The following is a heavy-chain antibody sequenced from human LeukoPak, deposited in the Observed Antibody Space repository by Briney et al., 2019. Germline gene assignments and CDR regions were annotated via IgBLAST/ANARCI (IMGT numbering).Heavy chain of an antibody. V-gene: IGHV3-66*02. CDR3: ARVIMDDFWSGYYDY. J-gene: IGHJ4*02. CDR2: IYSGGST. CDR1: GFTVSSNY. Sequence: GGSLRLSCAASGFTVSSNYMSWVRQAPGKGLEWVSVIYSGGSTYYADSVKGRFTISRDKSKNTLYLQMNSLRAEDTAVYYCARVIMDDFWSGYYDYWGQETLVTVSS. D-gene: IGHD3-3*01.